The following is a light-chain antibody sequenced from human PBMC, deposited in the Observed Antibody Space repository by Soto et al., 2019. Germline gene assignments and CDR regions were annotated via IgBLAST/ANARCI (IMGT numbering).Light chain of an antibody. CDR1: SSNIGSNS. CDR2: SDD. J-gene: IGLJ3*02. V-gene: IGLV1-44*01. Sequence: QAVVTQPPSASGTPGQTVTISCSGSSSNIGSNSVNWYQQLPGAAPSLLIYSDDQRPSGVPDRFSGSKSGTSASLAISGLQSEDEADYYCSSYTSVSTWLFGGGTKLTVL. CDR3: SSYTSVSTWL.